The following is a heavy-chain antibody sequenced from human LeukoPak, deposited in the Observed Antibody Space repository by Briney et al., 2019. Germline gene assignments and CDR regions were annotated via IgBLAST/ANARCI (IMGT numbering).Heavy chain of an antibody. CDR3: ASQSRYYYDSSGYYPFDY. D-gene: IGHD3-22*01. Sequence: PSETLSLTCTVSGGSISSSGYYWGWIRQPPGKGLEWIGSIYYSGSTYYNPSLKSRVTISVDTSKNQFSLKLSSVTAADTAVYYCASQSRYYYDSSGYYPFDYWGQGTLVTVSS. CDR1: GGSISSSGYY. J-gene: IGHJ4*02. V-gene: IGHV4-39*01. CDR2: IYYSGST.